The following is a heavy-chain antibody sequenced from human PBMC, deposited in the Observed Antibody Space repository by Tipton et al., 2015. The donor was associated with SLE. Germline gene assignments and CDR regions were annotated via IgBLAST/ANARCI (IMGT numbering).Heavy chain of an antibody. CDR1: CGSINSRY. J-gene: IGHJ4*02. D-gene: IGHD6-13*01. Sequence: LSLTCTVSCGSINSRYWSWIRQPPGKGLEWVSYISSSGSNRYYADSVKGRFTISRDNAKNSLYLQMNSLSAEDTALYYCALIAAAATGWGQGTLVTVSS. CDR2: ISSSGSNR. CDR3: ALIAAAATG. V-gene: IGHV3-11*04.